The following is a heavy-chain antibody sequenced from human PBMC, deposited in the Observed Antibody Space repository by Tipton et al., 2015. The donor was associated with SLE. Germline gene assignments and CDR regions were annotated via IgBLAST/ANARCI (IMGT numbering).Heavy chain of an antibody. CDR2: IYQSGDT. J-gene: IGHJ4*02. V-gene: IGHV4-30-2*01. D-gene: IGHD5-18*01. Sequence: TLSLTCTVSGGSISSGGFSWNWIRQPPGKGLEWVGDIYQSGDTYYNPSLKSRVTISLDTSKNRFSLKLSSVTAADTAVYYCARGARGNSYGSDEDFDFWGQGTLVTVSS. CDR3: ARGARGNSYGSDEDFDF. CDR1: GGSISSGGFS.